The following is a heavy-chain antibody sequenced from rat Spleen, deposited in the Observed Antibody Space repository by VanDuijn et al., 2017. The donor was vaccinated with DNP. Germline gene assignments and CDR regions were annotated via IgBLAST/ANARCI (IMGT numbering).Heavy chain of an antibody. J-gene: IGHJ2*01. Sequence: EVQLVESGGGLVQPGRSLKLSCAASGFTFSDSYMVWVRQAPMKGLEWVAFISYDGDNTYYGDPVKGRFTISRDYAKPTLYLQMDSLRSEDTATYYCTRYYDSFDYWGQGVMVTVSS. CDR1: GFTFSDSY. CDR2: ISYDGDNT. CDR3: TRYYDSFDY. D-gene: IGHD1-6*01. V-gene: IGHV5-20*01.